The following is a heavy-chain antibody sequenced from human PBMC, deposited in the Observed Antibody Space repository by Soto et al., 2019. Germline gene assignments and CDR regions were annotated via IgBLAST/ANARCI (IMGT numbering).Heavy chain of an antibody. CDR1: GFTFSSYA. CDR2: ISYDGSNK. D-gene: IGHD5-12*01. V-gene: IGHV3-30-3*01. J-gene: IGHJ4*02. Sequence: QVQLVESGGGVVQPGRSLRLSCAASGFTFSSYAMHWVRQAPGKGLEWVAVISYDGSNKYYADSVKGRFTISRDNSKNTLDLQRNSPRSEDTAVYYCARVAVEMATIHVFDYWGQGTLVTVSS. CDR3: ARVAVEMATIHVFDY.